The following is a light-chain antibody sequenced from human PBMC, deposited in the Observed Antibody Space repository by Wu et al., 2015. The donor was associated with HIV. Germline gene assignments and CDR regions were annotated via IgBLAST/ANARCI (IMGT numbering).Light chain of an antibody. CDR2: AAS. CDR1: QSISSY. Sequence: DIQMTQSPSSLSASVGDTVTISCRASQSISSYLNWYQQKPGKAPNLLIHAASNLQSGVPSRFSGSGSETDFTLTINNLQPEDFATYYCQQSYSTPSPYIFGQGPSWRS. J-gene: IGKJ2*01. V-gene: IGKV1-39*01. CDR3: QQSYSTPSPYI.